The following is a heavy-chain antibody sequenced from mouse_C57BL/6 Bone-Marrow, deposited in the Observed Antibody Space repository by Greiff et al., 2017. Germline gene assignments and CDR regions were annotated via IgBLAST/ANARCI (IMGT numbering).Heavy chain of an antibody. CDR2: IHPNSGST. CDR3: ARGGLVDYFDY. CDR1: GYTFTSYW. D-gene: IGHD3-3*01. J-gene: IGHJ2*01. V-gene: IGHV1-64*01. Sequence: LQPGAELVKPGASVKLSCKASGYTFTSYWMHWVKQRPGQGLEWIGMIHPNSGSTNYNEKFKSKATLTVDKSSSTAYMQLSSLTSEDSAVYYCARGGLVDYFDYWGQGTTLTVSS.